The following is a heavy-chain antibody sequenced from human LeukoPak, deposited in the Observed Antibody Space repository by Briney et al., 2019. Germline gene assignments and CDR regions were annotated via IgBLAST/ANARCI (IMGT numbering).Heavy chain of an antibody. CDR1: GFTFSSYA. Sequence: GGSLRLSCAASGFTFSSYAMSWVRQAPGKGLEWVSGISGSGGSTYYADSVKGRFTISRDNSESTLYLQMNSLRAEDTAVYYCAKQTRYDSPAGGRGFDYWGQGTLVTVSS. CDR3: AKQTRYDSPAGGRGFDY. CDR2: ISGSGGST. D-gene: IGHD3-22*01. J-gene: IGHJ4*02. V-gene: IGHV3-23*01.